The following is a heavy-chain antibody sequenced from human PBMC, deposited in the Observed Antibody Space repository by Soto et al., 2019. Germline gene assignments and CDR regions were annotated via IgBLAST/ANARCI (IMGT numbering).Heavy chain of an antibody. J-gene: IGHJ4*02. Sequence: PGGSLRLSCAASGFTFSSYWMHWVRQAPGKGLVWVSRINSDGSSTSYADSVKGRFTISRDNAKNTLYLQMNSLRAEDTAVYYCAKPAHPATVTLYDFDYWGQGTLSTGS. CDR2: INSDGSST. CDR1: GFTFSSYW. V-gene: IGHV3-74*01. CDR3: AKPAHPATVTLYDFDY. D-gene: IGHD4-17*01.